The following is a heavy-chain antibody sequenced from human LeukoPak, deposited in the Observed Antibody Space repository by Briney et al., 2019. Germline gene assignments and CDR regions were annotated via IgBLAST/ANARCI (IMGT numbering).Heavy chain of an antibody. J-gene: IGHJ4*02. D-gene: IGHD4-11*01. V-gene: IGHV3-23*05. CDR2: FKTKYSQV. CDR3: ARSVPDYTRFDY. Sequence: GGSLRLSCVTSRFTFSDYAMNWVRQAPGKGLEWVSTFKTKYSQVYYAESVRGRFTISTDNSEKTVYLQMNSLRVEDTALYYCARSVPDYTRFDYWGQGALVTVSS. CDR1: RFTFSDYA.